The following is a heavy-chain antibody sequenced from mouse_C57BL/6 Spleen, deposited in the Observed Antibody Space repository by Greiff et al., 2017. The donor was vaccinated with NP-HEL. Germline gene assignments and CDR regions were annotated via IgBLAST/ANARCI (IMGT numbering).Heavy chain of an antibody. CDR2: ISYDGSN. Sequence: EVKLQESGPGLVKPSQSLSLTCSVTGYSITSGYYWNWIRQFPGNKLEWMGYISYDGSNNYNPSLKNRISITRDTSKNQFFLKLNSVTTEDTATYYCGYYGSSYNAMDYWGQGTSVTVSS. D-gene: IGHD1-1*01. CDR3: GYYGSSYNAMDY. V-gene: IGHV3-6*01. J-gene: IGHJ4*01. CDR1: GYSITSGYY.